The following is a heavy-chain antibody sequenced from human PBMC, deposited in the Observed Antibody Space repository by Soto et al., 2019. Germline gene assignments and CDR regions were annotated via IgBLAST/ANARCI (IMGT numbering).Heavy chain of an antibody. CDR3: AKSNGGNVMYKWFDP. J-gene: IGHJ5*02. D-gene: IGHD2-15*01. Sequence: GGSLRLSCAASGFTFSSYDTLWVRQAPGKGLEWVAVISFDESNEYYADSVKGRFTISRDNSKNTLYLQMNSLRAEDTAVYYCAKSNGGNVMYKWFDPWGQGTLVTVS. CDR1: GFTFSSYD. CDR2: ISFDESNE. V-gene: IGHV3-30*18.